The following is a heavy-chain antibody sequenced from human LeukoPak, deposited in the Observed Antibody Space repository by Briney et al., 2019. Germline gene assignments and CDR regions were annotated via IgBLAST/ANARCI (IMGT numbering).Heavy chain of an antibody. CDR2: ISYDGSNK. V-gene: IGHV3-30*18. J-gene: IGHJ6*02. CDR3: AKTFLTTRNLGGMDV. Sequence: GGSLRLSCAASGFTFSSYGMHWVRQAPGKGLEWVAVISYDGSNKYYADSVKGRFTISRDNSKNTLYLQMNSLRAEDTAVYYCAKTFLTTRNLGGMDVWGQGTTVTVSS. D-gene: IGHD4-11*01. CDR1: GFTFSSYG.